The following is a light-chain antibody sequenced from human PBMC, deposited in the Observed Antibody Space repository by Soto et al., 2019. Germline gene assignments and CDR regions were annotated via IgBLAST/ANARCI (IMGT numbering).Light chain of an antibody. CDR3: QQYGSSRT. CDR1: QSVRSH. CDR2: GAS. V-gene: IGKV3-20*01. Sequence: IVMTQSPATLSVSPGEGVTLSCRASQSVRSHLAWYQQKPGQAPRLLIYGASSRATGIPDRFSGSGSGTDFTLTISRLEPEDFAVYYCQQYGSSRTFGQGTKVDIK. J-gene: IGKJ1*01.